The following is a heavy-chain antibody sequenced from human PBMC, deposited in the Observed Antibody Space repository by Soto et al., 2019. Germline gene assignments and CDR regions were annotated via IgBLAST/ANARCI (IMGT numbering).Heavy chain of an antibody. V-gene: IGHV3-30*03. D-gene: IGHD2-8*01. Sequence: QVQLVESGGGVVQPGRSLRLSCAASGFTFRNYYMHCVRQAPGKGLEWVSVISNDGSNKYYADSVEGRFTISRDNSKNTLYLQINSLRPEDTALYFCARDVSGVGYWGQGTLVTVSS. J-gene: IGHJ4*02. CDR1: GFTFRNYY. CDR2: ISNDGSNK. CDR3: ARDVSGVGY.